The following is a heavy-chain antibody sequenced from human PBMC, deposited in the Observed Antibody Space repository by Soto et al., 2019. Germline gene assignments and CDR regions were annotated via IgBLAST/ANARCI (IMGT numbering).Heavy chain of an antibody. CDR3: AKEYSGYDHFDY. CDR1: GFTFSSYD. Sequence: QVQLVESGGGVVHPGRSLRLSCAASGFTFSSYDMHWVRQAPGKGLEWVAVISYDGSNKYYADSVKGRFTISRDNSKNTLYLQMNSLRAEDTAVYYCAKEYSGYDHFDYWGQGTLVTVSS. J-gene: IGHJ4*02. V-gene: IGHV3-30*18. CDR2: ISYDGSNK. D-gene: IGHD5-12*01.